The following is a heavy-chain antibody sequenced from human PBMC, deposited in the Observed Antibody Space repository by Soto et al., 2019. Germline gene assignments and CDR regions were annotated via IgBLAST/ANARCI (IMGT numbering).Heavy chain of an antibody. CDR1: GGAISSSSYY. Sequence: SGTLSLTCTVSGGAISSSSYYWGWVRQPPGKGLEWIGSIYYSGSTYYNPSLKSRVTISVDTSKNQFSLKLSSVTAADTAVYYCARYYCSGGSCFDYWGQGTLVTVSS. CDR2: IYYSGST. J-gene: IGHJ4*02. V-gene: IGHV4-39*01. CDR3: ARYYCSGGSCFDY. D-gene: IGHD2-15*01.